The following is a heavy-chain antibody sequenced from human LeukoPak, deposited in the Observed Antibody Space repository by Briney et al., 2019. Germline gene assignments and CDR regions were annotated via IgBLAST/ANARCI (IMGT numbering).Heavy chain of an antibody. J-gene: IGHJ4*02. D-gene: IGHD3-10*01. CDR1: GGSFSGYY. CDR2: INHSGST. CDR3: ARWMVRGVIVYFDY. V-gene: IGHV4-34*01. Sequence: NPSETLSLTCAVYGGSFSGYYWSWIRQPPGKGLEWIGEINHSGSTNYNPSLKSRVTISVDTSKNQFSLKLSSVTAADTAVYYCARWMVRGVIVYFDYWGQGTLVTVSS.